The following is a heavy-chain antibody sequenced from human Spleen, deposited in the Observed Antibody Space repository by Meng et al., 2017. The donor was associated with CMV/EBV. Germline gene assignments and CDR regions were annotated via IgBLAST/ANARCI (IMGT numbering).Heavy chain of an antibody. CDR2: INHSGST. J-gene: IGHJ6*02. CDR1: GGSFSGYY. CDR3: ARGLLHSSSWHYYYYYGMDV. V-gene: IGHV4-34*01. D-gene: IGHD6-13*01. Sequence: SETLSLTCAVYGGSFSGYYWSWIRQPPGKGLEWIGEINHSGSTNYNPSLKSRVTISVDTSKNHFSLKLSSVTAADTAVYYCARGLLHSSSWHYYYYYGMDVWGQGTTVTVSS.